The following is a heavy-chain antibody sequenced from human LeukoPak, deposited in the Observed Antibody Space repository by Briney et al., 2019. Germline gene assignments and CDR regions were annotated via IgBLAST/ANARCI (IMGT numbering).Heavy chain of an antibody. Sequence: SETLSLTCTVSGGSISSSSYYWGWIRQPPGKGLEWIGSIYYSGSTYYNPSLKSRVTISVDTSKNQFSLKLSSVTAADTAVYCCARVVSGDFWSGYYSGYFDYWGQGTLVTVSS. CDR2: IYYSGST. CDR1: GGSISSSSYY. J-gene: IGHJ4*02. D-gene: IGHD3-3*01. CDR3: ARVVSGDFWSGYYSGYFDY. V-gene: IGHV4-39*07.